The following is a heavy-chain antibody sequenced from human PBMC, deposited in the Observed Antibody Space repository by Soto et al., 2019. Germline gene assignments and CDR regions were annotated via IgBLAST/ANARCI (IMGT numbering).Heavy chain of an antibody. CDR1: GYRFSGYG. CDR3: ARGSGGRYDY. CDR2: INGDNGNT. Sequence: QVQLVQSGPEVKKPGASVKVSCKASGYRFSGYGMSWLRQAPGQGLEWMGWINGDNGNTKHAQKFRDRVTMTSDTSTNTASMEPRRLNSDDTAVYFCARGSGGRYDYWGQGTLISVSS. V-gene: IGHV1-18*01. J-gene: IGHJ4*02. D-gene: IGHD1-26*01.